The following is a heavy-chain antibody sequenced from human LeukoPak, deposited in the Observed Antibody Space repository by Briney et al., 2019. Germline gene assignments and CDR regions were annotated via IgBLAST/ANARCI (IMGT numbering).Heavy chain of an antibody. CDR1: GFTSSSYD. CDR2: IGTAGDT. Sequence: PGGSLRLSCAASGFTSSSYDMHWVRQATGKGLEWVSAIGTAGDTYYPGSVKGRFTISRENAKNSLYLQMNSLGAGDTAVYYCARVQGLDFRWYFDLWGRGTLVTVSS. V-gene: IGHV3-13*01. J-gene: IGHJ2*01. CDR3: ARVQGLDFRWYFDL.